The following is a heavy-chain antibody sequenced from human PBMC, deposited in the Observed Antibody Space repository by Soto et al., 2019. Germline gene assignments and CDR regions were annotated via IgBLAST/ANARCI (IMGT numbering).Heavy chain of an antibody. Sequence: PVGSLRLSCAASGFTFSSYGMHWVRQAPGKGLEWVAVISYDGSNKYYADSVKGRFTISRDNSKNTLYLQMNSLRAEDTAVYYCARDFFVAGTGFLSFPFDYWGQGTLVTVSS. CDR3: ARDFFVAGTGFLSFPFDY. V-gene: IGHV3-30*03. J-gene: IGHJ4*02. CDR1: GFTFSSYG. CDR2: ISYDGSNK. D-gene: IGHD6-19*01.